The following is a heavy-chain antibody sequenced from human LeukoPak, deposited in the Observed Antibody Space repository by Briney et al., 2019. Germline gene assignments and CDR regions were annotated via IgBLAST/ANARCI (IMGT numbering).Heavy chain of an antibody. Sequence: GGSLRLSCAASGFTFSSYSLNWVRQAPGKGLEWVSSITTSSSYIYYADSVKGRFTISRDNPKNSLYLQINSRRAEDTAVYYCARDLGGYSYGSPFDYWGQGTLVTVSS. D-gene: IGHD5-18*01. J-gene: IGHJ4*02. CDR1: GFTFSSYS. CDR2: ITTSSSYI. CDR3: ARDLGGYSYGSPFDY. V-gene: IGHV3-21*01.